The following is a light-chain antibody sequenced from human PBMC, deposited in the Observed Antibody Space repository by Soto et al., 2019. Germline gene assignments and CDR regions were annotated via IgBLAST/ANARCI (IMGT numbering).Light chain of an antibody. Sequence: QSALTQPASVSGSPGHSITISCTGTSSDVGGYNYVSWHQQHPGKAPKLMIFEVSYRPSGVSDRFSGSKSGNTASLTISGLQADDEADYYCSSNTRSSLYVFGTGTKVTVL. CDR2: EVS. CDR1: SSDVGGYNY. CDR3: SSNTRSSLYV. V-gene: IGLV2-14*01. J-gene: IGLJ1*01.